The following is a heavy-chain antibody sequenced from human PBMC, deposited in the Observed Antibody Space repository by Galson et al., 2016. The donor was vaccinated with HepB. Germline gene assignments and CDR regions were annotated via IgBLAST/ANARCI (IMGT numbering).Heavy chain of an antibody. Sequence: SLRLSCAASGFTFSSYAMSWVRQSPGKGLEWVANKKQDGSEKYYVDSVKGRFTISRDNAKNSLYLQMNSLRAEDVAVYYCARASGIRGIKGAMDVWGQGTTVSVSS. CDR3: ARASGIRGIKGAMDV. V-gene: IGHV3-7*03. D-gene: IGHD3-10*01. CDR2: KKQDGSEK. CDR1: GFTFSSYA. J-gene: IGHJ6*02.